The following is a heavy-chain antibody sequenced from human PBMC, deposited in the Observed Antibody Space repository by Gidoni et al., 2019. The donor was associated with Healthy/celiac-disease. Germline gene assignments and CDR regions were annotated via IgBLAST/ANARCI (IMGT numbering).Heavy chain of an antibody. V-gene: IGHV4-34*01. Sequence: QVQLQQWGAGLLKPSETLSPTCAVYGGSFSGYYWSWIRQPPGKGLEWIVEINHSGSTNYNPSLKSRVTISVDTSKNQFSLKLSSVTAADTAVYYCANLSGSYGGAYWGQGTMVTVSS. J-gene: IGHJ3*01. CDR2: INHSGST. D-gene: IGHD1-26*01. CDR1: GGSFSGYY. CDR3: ANLSGSYGGAY.